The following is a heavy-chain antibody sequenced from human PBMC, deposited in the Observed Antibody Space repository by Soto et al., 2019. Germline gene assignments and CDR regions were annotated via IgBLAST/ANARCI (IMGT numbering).Heavy chain of an antibody. CDR2: IYYSGST. Sequence: PSETLSLTCTVSGGSISSGDYYWSWIRQPPGKGLEWIGYIYYSGSTYYNPSLKSRVTISVDTSKNQFSLKLSSVTAADTAVYYCASVGGAIYYDSSGYYMLDYFDYWGQGTLVTVSS. V-gene: IGHV4-30-4*01. CDR1: GGSISSGDYY. CDR3: ASVGGAIYYDSSGYYMLDYFDY. J-gene: IGHJ4*02. D-gene: IGHD3-22*01.